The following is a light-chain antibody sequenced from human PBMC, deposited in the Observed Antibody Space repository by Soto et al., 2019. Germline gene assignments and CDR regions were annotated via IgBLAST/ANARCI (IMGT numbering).Light chain of an antibody. V-gene: IGLV2-8*01. Sequence: QSVLTQPPSASGSPGQSVTISCTGTRSDVGNYNYVSWYQQHPGKAPKLLIYEVRNRPSGVPDRFSGSKSGNTASLTVSGLQDEDEADYSCSSYGVGNNLLFGGGTKLTVL. J-gene: IGLJ2*01. CDR2: EVR. CDR1: RSDVGNYNY. CDR3: SSYGVGNNLL.